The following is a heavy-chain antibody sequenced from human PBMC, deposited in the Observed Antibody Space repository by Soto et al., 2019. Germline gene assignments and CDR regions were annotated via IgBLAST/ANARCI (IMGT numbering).Heavy chain of an antibody. CDR3: VKSEIMTAVLKDYYGMDL. D-gene: IGHD2-2*01. CDR2: ISGDGSKR. Sequence: GGSLRLSCAASEFTFSSNGMQWVRQAAGKGLEWVAGISGDGSKRYYADSLKGRFTISRDNSKNMLHLQMNNLRPEDTAVYYCVKSEIMTAVLKDYYGMDLWGQGTTVTVSS. CDR1: EFTFSSNG. J-gene: IGHJ6*02. V-gene: IGHV3-30*18.